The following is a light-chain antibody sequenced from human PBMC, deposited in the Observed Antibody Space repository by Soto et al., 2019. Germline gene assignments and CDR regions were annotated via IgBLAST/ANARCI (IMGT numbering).Light chain of an antibody. CDR2: GAS. J-gene: IGKJ2*01. CDR3: QQYDNWPPYT. Sequence: VSLKKRATLSCRASQSIRNNLIWYQQKSGQAPRLLIYGASTRATGIPARFSGSGSGTEFTHTISSLQSEEFAVYYCQQYDNWPPYTVGQGTKVDTK. V-gene: IGKV3-15*01. CDR1: QSIRNN.